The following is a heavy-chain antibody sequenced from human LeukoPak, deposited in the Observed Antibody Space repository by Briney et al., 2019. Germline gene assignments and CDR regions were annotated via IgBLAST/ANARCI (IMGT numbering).Heavy chain of an antibody. CDR2: VDPEDGET. J-gene: IGHJ4*02. D-gene: IGHD4-17*01. CDR1: GGTFSSYT. V-gene: IGHV1-69-2*01. CDR3: ATAGVDGDRNFDY. Sequence: ASVKVSCKASGGTFSSYTISWVRQAPGKGLGWMGLVDPEDGETIYAEKFQGRVTITADTSTDTAYMELSSLRSEDTAVYYCATAGVDGDRNFDYWGQGTLVTVSS.